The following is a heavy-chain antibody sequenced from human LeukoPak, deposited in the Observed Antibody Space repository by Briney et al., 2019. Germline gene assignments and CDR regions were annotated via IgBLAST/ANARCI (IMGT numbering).Heavy chain of an antibody. CDR3: ARRLTMVRGVLGGPFDY. CDR2: IYPGDSDT. Sequence: GESLKISCKGSGYSFTSYWISWVRQMPGKGLEWMGIIYPGDSDTRYSPSFQGQVTISADKSISTAYLQWSSLKASDTAMYYCARRLTMVRGVLGGPFDYWGQGTLVTVSS. V-gene: IGHV5-51*01. D-gene: IGHD3-10*01. CDR1: GYSFTSYW. J-gene: IGHJ4*02.